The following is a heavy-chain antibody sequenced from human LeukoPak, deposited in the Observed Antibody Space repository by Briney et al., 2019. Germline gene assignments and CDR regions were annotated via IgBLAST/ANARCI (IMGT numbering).Heavy chain of an antibody. V-gene: IGHV3-23*01. J-gene: IGHJ4*02. CDR3: ARDPSWGSGY. CDR1: GFTFSTDG. Sequence: GGSLRLSCAASGFTFSTDGMIWVRQAPGKGLECVSTIGLSDDSTNYADSVKGRFTVSRDNSKNTLYLLMNSLRAEDTARYYCARDPSWGSGYWGQGTLVTVSS. CDR2: IGLSDDST. D-gene: IGHD7-27*01.